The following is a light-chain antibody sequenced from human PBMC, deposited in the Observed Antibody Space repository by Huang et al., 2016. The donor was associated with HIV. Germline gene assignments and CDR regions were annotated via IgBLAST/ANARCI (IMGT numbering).Light chain of an antibody. CDR3: QQRNNWPPWT. CDR1: QSIGSY. V-gene: IGKV3-11*01. J-gene: IGKJ1*01. CDR2: DAS. Sequence: EIVLTQSPATLSLSPGEGATLSCRASQSIGSYLACYQQRPGQAPRLLIYDASIRAIGIPARFSGRGSGTDFTLTISSLEPEDFAVYYCQQRNNWPPWTFGQGTKVELK.